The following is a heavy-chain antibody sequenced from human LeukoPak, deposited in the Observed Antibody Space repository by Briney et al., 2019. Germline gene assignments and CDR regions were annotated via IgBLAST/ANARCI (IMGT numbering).Heavy chain of an antibody. D-gene: IGHD5-12*01. CDR3: AKVAQRSNYRYFDY. CDR1: GDPISSYY. CDR2: ISYSET. Sequence: SDTLSLTCSVSGDPISSYYWTWIRQPPGKGLEWIGYISYSETTYDPSLMSRATISLDTSKNQFSLTLRSVTAADTAVYYCAKVAQRSNYRYFDYWGQGTLVTVSS. V-gene: IGHV4-59*07. J-gene: IGHJ4*02.